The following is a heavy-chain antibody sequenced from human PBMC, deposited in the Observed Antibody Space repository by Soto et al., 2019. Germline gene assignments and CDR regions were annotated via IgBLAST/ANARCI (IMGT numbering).Heavy chain of an antibody. D-gene: IGHD6-19*01. V-gene: IGHV5-51*01. CDR3: VRSFDSSGWYDY. Sequence: PGESLKISCXGSGSSFTSYWIGWVRQTPGKGLEWMGMIYPGDSDTRYSPSFQGQVTISADKSISAAFLQWSSLKASDTAMYYCVRSFDSSGWYDYWGQGTLVTVS. CDR1: GSSFTSYW. CDR2: IYPGDSDT. J-gene: IGHJ4*02.